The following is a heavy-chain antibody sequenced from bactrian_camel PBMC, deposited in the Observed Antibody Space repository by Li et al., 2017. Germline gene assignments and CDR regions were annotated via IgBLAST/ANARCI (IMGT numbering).Heavy chain of an antibody. V-gene: IGHV3S31*01. CDR2: INSGGGST. Sequence: VQLVESGGDLVQPGGSLRLSCAASGFTFSSYAMSWVRQAPGKGLEWVSAINSGGGSTYYANSVKGRFNISRDKDGDTLYLQMNNLQPEDTAMYYCAARRVISSSCLGSEITETIFTYWGQGTQVTVS. J-gene: IGHJ4*01. D-gene: IGHD3*01. CDR3: AARRVISSSCLGSEITETIFTY. CDR1: GFTFSSYA.